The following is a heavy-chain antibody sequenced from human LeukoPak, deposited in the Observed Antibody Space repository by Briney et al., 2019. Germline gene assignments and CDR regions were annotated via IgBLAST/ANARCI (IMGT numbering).Heavy chain of an antibody. CDR2: IYPKSGGT. CDR3: VRDGYSGGAFDI. Sequence: ASVKVSCKASGYTFTGHYMHWVGQAPGQGLEWMGWIYPKSGGTNYAQKFQSRVTMTRDTSITTAFMELNILKSDDTAVYYCVRDGYSGGAFDIWGQGTMVTVSS. J-gene: IGHJ3*02. CDR1: GYTFTGHY. D-gene: IGHD5-12*01. V-gene: IGHV1-2*02.